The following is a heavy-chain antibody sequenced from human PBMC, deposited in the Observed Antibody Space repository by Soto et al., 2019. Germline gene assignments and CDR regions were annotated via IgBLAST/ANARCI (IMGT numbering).Heavy chain of an antibody. V-gene: IGHV1-18*01. CDR1: GYTFTSYG. D-gene: IGHD2-2*01. CDR2: ISAYNGNT. CDR3: ARDIVVVPAAPYYYYGMDV. J-gene: IGHJ6*02. Sequence: QVQLVQSGAEVKKPGASVKVSCKASGYTFTSYGIIWVRQAPGQGLEWMGWISAYNGNTNYAQKLQGRVTMTTDTSTSTAYMELRGLRSEDTAVHYCARDIVVVPAAPYYYYGMDVWGQGTTVTVSS.